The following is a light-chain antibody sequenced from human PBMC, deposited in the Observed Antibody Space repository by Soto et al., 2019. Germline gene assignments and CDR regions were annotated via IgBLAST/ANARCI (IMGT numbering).Light chain of an antibody. J-gene: IGKJ1*01. CDR3: QHYTSYPWT. Sequence: ESQMTQSPSTLSASIGDRVTITCRASQTINNWLAWYQQKPGKAPNLLIYHASNLETGVPSRFSGSAFGTEFTLTISSLQPDDFATYYCQHYTSYPWTFGQGTKVDIK. V-gene: IGKV1-5*01. CDR2: HAS. CDR1: QTINNW.